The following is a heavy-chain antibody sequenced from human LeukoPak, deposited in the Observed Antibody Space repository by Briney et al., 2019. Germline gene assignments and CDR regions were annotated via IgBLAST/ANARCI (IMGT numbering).Heavy chain of an antibody. V-gene: IGHV3-23*01. CDR3: AKDGTRWAFDY. J-gene: IGHJ4*02. D-gene: IGHD4-23*01. Sequence: GGSLRLSCAASGFTFSSYGMSWVRQAPGKGLEWVSAISDSGDGTFYADSVKGRVTIPRDTSKNTLYLQMNSLRAEDTALYYCAKDGTRWAFDYWGQGTLVTVSS. CDR2: ISDSGDGT. CDR1: GFTFSSYG.